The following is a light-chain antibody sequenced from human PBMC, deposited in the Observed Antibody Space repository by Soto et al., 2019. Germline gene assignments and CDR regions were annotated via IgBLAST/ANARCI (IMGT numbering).Light chain of an antibody. J-gene: IGLJ3*02. CDR2: AVN. CDR3: CSYAGSYSWV. V-gene: IGLV2-11*01. CDR1: SSDVGRYEY. Sequence: QSALTQPRSVSGSPGQSVTISCTGTSSDVGRYEYVSWYQQHPGKAPKFIIYAVNERPSGVPDRFSGSKSGNTASLTISGLEAEDEADYYCCSYAGSYSWVFGGGTQLTVL.